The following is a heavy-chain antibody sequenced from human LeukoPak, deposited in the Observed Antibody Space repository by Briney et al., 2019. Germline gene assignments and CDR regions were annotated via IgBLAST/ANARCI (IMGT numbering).Heavy chain of an antibody. CDR2: IHHSGSA. Sequence: SETLSLTCTVSGDSISSGDFYWSWVRQPPGKGLEWIAYIHHSGSALYSLSLKRRVTISVDSSKNQFSLRLTSVTAADTAVYFCARDRAVDAGGIDFWGQGTLVTVSP. CDR1: GDSISSGDFY. V-gene: IGHV4-30-4*01. D-gene: IGHD5-18*01. J-gene: IGHJ4*02. CDR3: ARDRAVDAGGIDF.